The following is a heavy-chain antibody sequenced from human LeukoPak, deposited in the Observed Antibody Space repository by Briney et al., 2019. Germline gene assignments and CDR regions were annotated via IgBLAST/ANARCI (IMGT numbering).Heavy chain of an antibody. CDR3: ARDGGGVSAPGGY. V-gene: IGHV1-46*01. Sequence: ASVKVSCKASGYTFTSYYMHWVRQAPGQGLEWMGIINPGGSSTTYAQKFQGRVTLTRDTSTSTVYMDLSSLRSEDTAVYYCARDGGGVSAPGGYWGQGTLVTVSS. CDR2: INPGGSST. CDR1: GYTFTSYY. J-gene: IGHJ4*02. D-gene: IGHD3-16*01.